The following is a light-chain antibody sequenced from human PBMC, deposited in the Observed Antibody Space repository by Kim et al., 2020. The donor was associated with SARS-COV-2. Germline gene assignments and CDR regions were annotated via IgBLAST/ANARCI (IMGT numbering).Light chain of an antibody. Sequence: PGHTSKSSGGGKASGSKSVHWYQQTPGQAPVLVIYYDSDRPSGIPERCSVSNSGNTATLSICRVEAGDVADYYCQVWDSSSDHPVFGGGTQLTVL. V-gene: IGLV3-21*04. CDR1: ASGSKS. CDR2: YDS. CDR3: QVWDSSSDHPV. J-gene: IGLJ3*02.